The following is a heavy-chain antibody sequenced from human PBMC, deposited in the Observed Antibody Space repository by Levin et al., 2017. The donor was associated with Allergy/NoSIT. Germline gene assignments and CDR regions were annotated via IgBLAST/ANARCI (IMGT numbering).Heavy chain of an antibody. Sequence: GGSLRLSCAASGFTFSTYSMNWVRQVPGKGLEWVSYISSSGSTVYYADSVKGRFTISRDNAKYSLYLQVSSLTAEDTAVYYCARDSYGDYAVDSWGQGTLVTVSS. CDR1: GFTFSTYS. V-gene: IGHV3-48*04. J-gene: IGHJ4*02. CDR2: ISSSGSTV. CDR3: ARDSYGDYAVDS. D-gene: IGHD4-17*01.